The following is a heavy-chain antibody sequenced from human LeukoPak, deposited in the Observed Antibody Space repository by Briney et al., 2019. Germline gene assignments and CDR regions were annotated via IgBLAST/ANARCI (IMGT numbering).Heavy chain of an antibody. V-gene: IGHV4-59*08. J-gene: IGHJ4*02. D-gene: IGHD1-26*01. CDR3: ARHGGGGESYPRVFDY. CDR2: IYYSGST. Sequence: SETLSLTCTVPGGSISPYYWSWIRQPPGKGLEWIGYIYYSGSTNYNPSLNSRVTISVDTSKNQFSLKLSSMTAADAAVYYYARHGGGGESYPRVFDYWGRGNLVTVSS. CDR1: GGSISPYY.